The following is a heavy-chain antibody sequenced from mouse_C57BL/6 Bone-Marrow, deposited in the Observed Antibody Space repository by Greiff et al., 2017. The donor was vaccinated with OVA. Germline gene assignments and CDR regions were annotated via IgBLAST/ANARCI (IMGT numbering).Heavy chain of an antibody. V-gene: IGHV5-4*01. CDR3: ARERTGVFDY. Sequence: DVMLVESGGGLVKPGGSLKLSCAASGFTFSSYAMSWVRQTPEKRLEWVATISDGGSYTYYPDNVKGRFTISRDNAKNNLYLQMSHLKSEDTAMYYCARERTGVFDYWGQGTTLTVSS. CDR2: ISDGGSYT. J-gene: IGHJ2*01. CDR1: GFTFSSYA. D-gene: IGHD4-1*01.